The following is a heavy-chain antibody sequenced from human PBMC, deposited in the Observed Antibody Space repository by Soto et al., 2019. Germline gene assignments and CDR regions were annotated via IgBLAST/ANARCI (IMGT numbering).Heavy chain of an antibody. V-gene: IGHV3-7*01. CDR2: IKQDGTEK. Sequence: GGSLRLSCAASGFTFSRYWMNWVRQAPGKGLEWVANIKQDGTEKNYVDSVKGRFTISRDNARKSLYLQMDSLRAEDTAVYFCARGDTPMITGMDSFDIWGRGTMVTVSS. CDR1: GFTFSRYW. CDR3: ARGDTPMITGMDSFDI. J-gene: IGHJ3*02. D-gene: IGHD5-18*01.